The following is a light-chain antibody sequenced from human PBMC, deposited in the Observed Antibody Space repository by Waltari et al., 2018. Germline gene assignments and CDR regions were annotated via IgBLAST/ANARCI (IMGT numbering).Light chain of an antibody. J-gene: IGKJ4*01. CDR2: GAS. V-gene: IGKV3-15*01. Sequence: TVMTQSPGTLSVSPGDRVILSCRASQSVGSELAWYQQRPGQTPRLLIYGASTRVTGLPARFSGSGSGTEFTLTISSLQSEDFGLYYGQQYDNWPLTFGGGTKVEIK. CDR3: QQYDNWPLT. CDR1: QSVGSE.